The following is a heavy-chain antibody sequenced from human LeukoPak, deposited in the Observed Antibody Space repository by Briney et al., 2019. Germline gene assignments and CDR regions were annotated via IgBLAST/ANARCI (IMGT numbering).Heavy chain of an antibody. V-gene: IGHV3-23*01. CDR1: GFTLSIYS. D-gene: IGHD5-18*01. J-gene: IGHJ4*02. CDR2: IRYSGDAT. CDR3: ARVRGYSYANEYHFEY. Sequence: PGGSLRLSCAASGFTLSIYSMTWVRQAPGKGLEWVSCIRYSGDATYYRDSVKSRFTISRDNSKNTLYLQMNLLRAEDTALYYCARVRGYSYANEYHFEYWGQGTLVTVSS.